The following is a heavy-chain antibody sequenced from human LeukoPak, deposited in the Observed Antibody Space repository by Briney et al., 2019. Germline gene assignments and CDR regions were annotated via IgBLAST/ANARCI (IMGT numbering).Heavy chain of an antibody. Sequence: SETRSLTCTVSGGSISSYYWSWIRQPPGKGLEWIGYIYYSGSTNYNPSLKSRVTISVDTSKNQFSLKLSSVTAADTAVYYCARGGGRDWFDPWGQGTLVTVSS. CDR2: IYYSGST. CDR1: GGSISSYY. CDR3: ARGGGRDWFDP. V-gene: IGHV4-59*01. D-gene: IGHD2-15*01. J-gene: IGHJ5*02.